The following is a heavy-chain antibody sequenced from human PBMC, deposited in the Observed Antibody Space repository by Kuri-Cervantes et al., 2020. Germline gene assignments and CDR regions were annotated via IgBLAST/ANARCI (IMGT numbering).Heavy chain of an antibody. CDR1: GFTFSNYA. CDR3: ARAIAAPGTPENALDI. V-gene: IGHV3-30-3*01. CDR2: ISRDGTEK. D-gene: IGHD6-13*01. J-gene: IGHJ3*02. Sequence: GESLKISCAAPGFTFSNYAIHWVRQAPGKGLDWVAVISRDGTEKYYADSVRGRFTVSRDNTKNILSLQVNSLGPEDTAVYYCARAIAAPGTPENALDIWGQGTMVTVSS.